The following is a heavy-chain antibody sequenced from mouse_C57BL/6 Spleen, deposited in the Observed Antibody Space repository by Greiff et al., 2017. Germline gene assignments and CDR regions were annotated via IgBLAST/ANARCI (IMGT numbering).Heavy chain of an antibody. CDR2: ISSGSSTI. Sequence: EVKLVESGGGLVKPGGSLKLSCAASGFTFSDYGMHWVRQAPEKGLEWVAYISSGSSTIYYADTVKGRFTISRDNAKNTLFLQMTSLRSEDTAMYYCARPVYYGNYFDVWGTGTTVTVSS. D-gene: IGHD2-1*01. J-gene: IGHJ1*03. CDR1: GFTFSDYG. CDR3: ARPVYYGNYFDV. V-gene: IGHV5-17*01.